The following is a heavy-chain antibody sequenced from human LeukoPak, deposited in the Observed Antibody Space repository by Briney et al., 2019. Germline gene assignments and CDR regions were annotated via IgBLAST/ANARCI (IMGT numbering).Heavy chain of an antibody. Sequence: PGGSLRLSCAASGFTFSTYAMSWVRQSPGQGMEWVSAISNTGGNTYYADSVRGRFTMSRDNSKNTLYQRMNSLRAEDTAVYYCAKDSFSGNGIWYFDIWGRGTLVTVSS. D-gene: IGHD3-10*01. CDR3: AKDSFSGNGIWYFDI. CDR1: GFTFSTYA. V-gene: IGHV3-23*01. J-gene: IGHJ2*01. CDR2: ISNTGGNT.